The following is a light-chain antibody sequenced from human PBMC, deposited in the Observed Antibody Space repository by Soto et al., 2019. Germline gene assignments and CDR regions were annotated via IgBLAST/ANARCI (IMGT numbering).Light chain of an antibody. V-gene: IGKV1-39*01. CDR3: QQTYITPLT. J-gene: IGKJ4*01. CDR1: QSISTY. Sequence: DIQMTQSPSSLSASVGDRVTITCRASQSISTYLNWYQQRPGKAPKVLIYATSSLHSGVPSRFSGSGPETEFTITISSLQPEDFATYFCQQTYITPLTFGGGTKVDIK. CDR2: ATS.